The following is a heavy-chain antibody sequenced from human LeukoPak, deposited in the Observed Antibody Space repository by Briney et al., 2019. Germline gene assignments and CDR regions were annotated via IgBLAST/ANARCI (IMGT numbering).Heavy chain of an antibody. CDR3: ARGVWIIGYCSSTSCYTYYFDY. Sequence: PSETPSLTXAVYGGSFSGYYWSWIGQTPGKGLEWLGEINHSGSTNYNPSLKSRVTISVDTSKNQFSLKLSSVTAADTAVYYCARGVWIIGYCSSTSCYTYYFDYWGQGTLATVSS. V-gene: IGHV4-34*01. D-gene: IGHD2-2*02. CDR2: INHSGST. J-gene: IGHJ4*02. CDR1: GGSFSGYY.